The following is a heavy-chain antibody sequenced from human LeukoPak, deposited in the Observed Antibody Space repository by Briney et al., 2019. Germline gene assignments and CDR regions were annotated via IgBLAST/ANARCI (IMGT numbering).Heavy chain of an antibody. J-gene: IGHJ4*02. CDR3: VKGLVQTTMSYSVDY. Sequence: PGGSLRLSCAASGFTFSDYYMSWIRQAPGKGLVWVSYISSSGSTIYYADSVKGRFTISRDNAKNSLYLQMNSLRAEDTAVYYCVKGLVQTTMSYSVDYWGQGALVTVSS. V-gene: IGHV3-11*04. D-gene: IGHD1-1*01. CDR2: ISSSGSTI. CDR1: GFTFSDYY.